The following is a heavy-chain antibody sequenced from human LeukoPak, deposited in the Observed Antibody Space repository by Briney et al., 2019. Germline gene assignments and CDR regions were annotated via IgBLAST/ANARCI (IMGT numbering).Heavy chain of an antibody. CDR2: FDPEDGET. CDR3: ATPLRGSLTRGHFDY. D-gene: IGHD1-26*01. V-gene: IGHV1-24*01. CDR1: GYTLTELS. Sequence: ASVTVSCKVSGYTLTELSMHWVRQAPGKGLEWMGGFDPEDGETIYAQKFQGRVTMTEDTSTDTAYMELSSLRSEDTAVYYCATPLRGSLTRGHFDYWGQGTLVTVSS. J-gene: IGHJ4*02.